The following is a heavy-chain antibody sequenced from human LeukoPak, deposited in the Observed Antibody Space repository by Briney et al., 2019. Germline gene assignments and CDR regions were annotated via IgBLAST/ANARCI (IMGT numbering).Heavy chain of an antibody. V-gene: IGHV1-2*02. CDR3: ARTAEPSSSWFDP. D-gene: IGHD1-14*01. CDR2: VHPNSGDT. CDR1: GYTFTGYN. J-gene: IGHJ5*02. Sequence: GASVKVSCKSSGYTFTGYNMHWVRLAPGQGLEWMGWVHPNSGDTNYGQKFQGRVTMTRDTSVSMVYLVLNSLISDDTAVYFCARTAEPSSSWFDPWGQGTLVTVSS.